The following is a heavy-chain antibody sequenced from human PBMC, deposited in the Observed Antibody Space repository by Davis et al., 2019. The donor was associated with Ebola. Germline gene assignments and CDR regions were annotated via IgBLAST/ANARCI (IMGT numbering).Heavy chain of an antibody. Sequence: ASVKVSCKASGYTFTGYYMHWVRQAPGQGLEWMGWINPNSGGTNYAQTLQGRVTMTTDTSTSTAYMELRSLRSYDTAVYYCARGPIVLMVYASRVGYYGMDVWGQGTTVTVSS. CDR3: ARGPIVLMVYASRVGYYGMDV. V-gene: IGHV1-2*02. D-gene: IGHD2-8*01. CDR2: INPNSGGT. CDR1: GYTFTGYY. J-gene: IGHJ6*02.